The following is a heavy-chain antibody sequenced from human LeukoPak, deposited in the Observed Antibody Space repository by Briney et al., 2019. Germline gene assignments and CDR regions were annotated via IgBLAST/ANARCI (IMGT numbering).Heavy chain of an antibody. CDR1: GFTFSSYG. J-gene: IGHJ4*02. V-gene: IGHV3-30*18. CDR2: IPYDGSNK. Sequence: PGRSLRLSCAASGFTFSSYGMHWVRQAPGKGLEWVAVIPYDGSNKYYADSVKGRFTISRDNSKNTLYLQMNSLRAEDTAVYYCAKDGRDGYNLVDYWGQGTLVTVSS. D-gene: IGHD5-24*01. CDR3: AKDGRDGYNLVDY.